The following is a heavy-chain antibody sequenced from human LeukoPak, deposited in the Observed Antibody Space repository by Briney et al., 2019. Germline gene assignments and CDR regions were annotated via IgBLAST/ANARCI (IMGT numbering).Heavy chain of an antibody. CDR2: INPNSGGT. Sequence: ASVKVSCKASGYTFTSYDINWVRQAPGQGLEWMGWINPNSGGTNYAQKFQGRVTMTRDTSISTAYMELSRLRSDDTAVYYCARVSQDSSGWSNWFDPWGQGTLVTVSS. CDR3: ARVSQDSSGWSNWFDP. D-gene: IGHD6-19*01. CDR1: GYTFTSYD. J-gene: IGHJ5*02. V-gene: IGHV1-2*02.